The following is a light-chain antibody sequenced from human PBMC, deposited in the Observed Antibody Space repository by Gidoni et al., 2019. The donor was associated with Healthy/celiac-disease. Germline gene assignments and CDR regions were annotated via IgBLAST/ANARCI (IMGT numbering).Light chain of an antibody. J-gene: IGKJ1*01. CDR3: QQYYSTPPVT. CDR1: QSVLYSSNNKNY. CDR2: WAS. Sequence: DIVMTQSPDSLAASLGERATINCKSSQSVLYSSNNKNYLAWYQQKPGQPPKLLIYWASTRESGVPDRFSGSGSGTDFTLTISGLQAEDVAVYYCQQYYSTPPVTFGQGTKVEIK. V-gene: IGKV4-1*01.